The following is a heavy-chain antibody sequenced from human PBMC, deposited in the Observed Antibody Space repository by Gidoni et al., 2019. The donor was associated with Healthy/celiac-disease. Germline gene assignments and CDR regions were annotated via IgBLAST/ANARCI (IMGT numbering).Heavy chain of an antibody. CDR1: GGSFSGYY. CDR3: ARVSYGDYIGISSMVDY. CDR2: INHSGST. V-gene: IGHV4-34*01. Sequence: QVQLQQWGAGLLKPSETLSLTCAVYGGSFSGYYWSWIRQPPGKGLEWIGEINHSGSTNYNPSLKSRVTISVDTSKNQFSLKLSSVTAADTAVYYCARVSYGDYIGISSMVDYWGQGTLVTVSS. J-gene: IGHJ4*02. D-gene: IGHD4-17*01.